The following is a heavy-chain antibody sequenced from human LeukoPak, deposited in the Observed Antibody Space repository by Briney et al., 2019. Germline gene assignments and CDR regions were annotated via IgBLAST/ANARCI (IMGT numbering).Heavy chain of an antibody. CDR1: GYTFTVYY. V-gene: IGHV1-2*06. D-gene: IGHD1-1*01. J-gene: IGHJ4*02. CDR3: ARDLIERSTNY. CDR2: INPNSGGT. Sequence: ASVKVSCKASGYTFTVYYMHWVRQAPGQGLEWMGRINPNSGGTNYAQKFQGRVTMTRDTSISTAYMELSRLRSDDTAVYYCARDLIERSTNYWGQGTLVTVSS.